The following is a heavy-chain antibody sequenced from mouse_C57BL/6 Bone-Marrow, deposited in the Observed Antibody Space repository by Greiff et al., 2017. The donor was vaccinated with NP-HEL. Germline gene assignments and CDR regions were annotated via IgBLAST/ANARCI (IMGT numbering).Heavy chain of an antibody. CDR3: ARGDYYGSSGDY. CDR2: ISYDGSN. V-gene: IGHV3-6*01. D-gene: IGHD1-1*01. CDR1: GYSITSGYY. Sequence: DVKLQESGPGLVKPSQSLSLTCSVTGYSITSGYYWNWIRQFPGNKLEWMGYISYDGSNNYNPSLKNRISITRDTSKNQFFLKLNSVTTEDTATYYCARGDYYGSSGDYWGQGTTLTVSS. J-gene: IGHJ2*01.